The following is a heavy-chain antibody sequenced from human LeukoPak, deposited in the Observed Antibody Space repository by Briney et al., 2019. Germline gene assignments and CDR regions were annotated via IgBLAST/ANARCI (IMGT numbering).Heavy chain of an antibody. CDR3: ARSSGWKYNIDY. CDR1: GYTFNGYY. J-gene: IGHJ4*02. V-gene: IGHV1-2*02. CDR2: INPNSGGT. D-gene: IGHD6-19*01. Sequence: ASVKVSCKASGYTFNGYYKHWVRQAPGQGLEWMGWINPNSGGTNYAQKFQGRVTMTRDTSISTAYMELSRLRSDDTAMYYCARSSGWKYNIDYWGQGTLVTVSP.